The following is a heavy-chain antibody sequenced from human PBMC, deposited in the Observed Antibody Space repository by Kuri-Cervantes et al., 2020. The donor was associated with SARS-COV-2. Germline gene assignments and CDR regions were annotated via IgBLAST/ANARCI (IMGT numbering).Heavy chain of an antibody. D-gene: IGHD2-21*01. Sequence: GESLKISCAASGFNFSRTDMHWVRQAPGKGLGWVAVISHDGKNKKCIASGKGRFTISRDNSQNTLYLHMNSLRSEDTAIYYCAKDRVGVQDFWGQGTLVTVSS. CDR2: ISHDGKNK. J-gene: IGHJ4*02. CDR3: AKDRVGVQDF. V-gene: IGHV3-30*18. CDR1: GFNFSRTD.